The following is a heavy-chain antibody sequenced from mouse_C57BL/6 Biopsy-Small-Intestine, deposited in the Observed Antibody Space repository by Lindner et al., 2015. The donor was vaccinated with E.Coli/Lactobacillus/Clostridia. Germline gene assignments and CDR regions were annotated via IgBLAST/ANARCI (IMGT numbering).Heavy chain of an antibody. CDR3: HGYLFAY. Sequence: VQLQESGGGLVKPGGSLKLSCAASGFTFSDYGMHWVRQAPEKGLEWVAYISSGSSTIYYADTVKGRFTISRDNAKNTLFLQMTSLRSEGTAMYYCHGYLFAYWGQGALVTVSA. J-gene: IGHJ3*01. CDR1: GFTFSDYG. V-gene: IGHV5-17*01. D-gene: IGHD2-3*01. CDR2: ISSGSSTI.